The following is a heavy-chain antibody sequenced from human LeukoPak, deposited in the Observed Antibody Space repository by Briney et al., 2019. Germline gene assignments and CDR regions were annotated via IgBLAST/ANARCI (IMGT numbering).Heavy chain of an antibody. V-gene: IGHV1-18*01. D-gene: IGHD2-2*02. J-gene: IGHJ4*02. Sequence: GVSVKVSCKASGYTFTNYGITWVRQAPGQGLEWMGWISTYNGNTNYEQKLQGRVTMTTETSTSTAYMELRSLRSDDTAIYYCARTCPGSSCYIIYWGQGTLVTVSS. CDR1: GYTFTNYG. CDR3: ARTCPGSSCYIIY. CDR2: ISTYNGNT.